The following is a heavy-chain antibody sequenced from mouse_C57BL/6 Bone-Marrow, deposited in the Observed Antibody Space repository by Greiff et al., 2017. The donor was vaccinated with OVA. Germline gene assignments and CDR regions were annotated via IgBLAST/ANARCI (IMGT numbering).Heavy chain of an antibody. CDR2: SRNKAIDYTT. Sequence: EVNVVDSGGGLVQSGRSLRLSCATSGFTFSDFYMEWVRQAPGKGLEWIAASRNKAIDYTTEYSASVKGRFIVSRDTSQSILYLQMNALRAEDTAIYYCARDDYYWYFDVWGTGTTVTVSS. J-gene: IGHJ1*03. CDR1: GFTFSDFY. CDR3: ARDDYYWYFDV. V-gene: IGHV7-1*01.